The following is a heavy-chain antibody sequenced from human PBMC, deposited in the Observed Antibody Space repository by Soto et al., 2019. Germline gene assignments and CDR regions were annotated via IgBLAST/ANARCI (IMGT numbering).Heavy chain of an antibody. CDR3: AGIVLGEADQFDH. CDR1: GGSISSGGY. Sequence: QVQLQESGPGLVKPSQTLSLTCTFSGGSISSGGYWSWIRQHPGKGLEWIGYIHSRGTTYYNPSLRSRVTISEDTPKNQFSLKLIAVTAADTAVYYCAGIVLGEADQFDHWVQGTLVTVSS. J-gene: IGHJ4*02. D-gene: IGHD2-8*01. CDR2: IHSRGTT. V-gene: IGHV4-31*03.